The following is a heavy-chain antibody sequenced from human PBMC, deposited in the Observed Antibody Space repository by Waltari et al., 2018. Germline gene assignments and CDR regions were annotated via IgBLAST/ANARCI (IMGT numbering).Heavy chain of an antibody. J-gene: IGHJ3*01. CDR1: GFRFSLYG. CDR3: AKDPPGSYYEGFDE. D-gene: IGHD1-26*01. Sequence: EANLAESGGGLVQPGGSLRLSCTASGFRFSLYGMSWVRQAQGKGLEWVSAISGSGADTFYADSVKDRFVISRDNSKNTVFLEMNSLRAEDTALYYCAKDPPGSYYEGFDEWGQGTMVTVSS. CDR2: ISGSGADT. V-gene: IGHV3-23*04.